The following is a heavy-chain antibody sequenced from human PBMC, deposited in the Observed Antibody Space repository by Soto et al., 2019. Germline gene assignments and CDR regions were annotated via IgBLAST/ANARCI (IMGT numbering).Heavy chain of an antibody. V-gene: IGHV4-39*01. CDR3: ARLTSGAVSGSWGYYYMDV. CDR1: GASISTSDYY. Sequence: SETLSLTCTVSGASISTSDYYWGWIRQPPGKGLEWIGNIYYGGTTFYNPSLNSRVTISVDTSKNQFSLKLTSVTAADTAVFYCARLTSGAVSGSWGYYYMDVWGKGTTVTVSS. CDR2: IYYGGTT. J-gene: IGHJ6*03. D-gene: IGHD6-19*01.